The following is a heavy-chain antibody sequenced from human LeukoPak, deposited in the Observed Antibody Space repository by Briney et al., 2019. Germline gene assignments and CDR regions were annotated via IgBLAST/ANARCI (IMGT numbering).Heavy chain of an antibody. CDR3: AKGRGANSVGLLDY. V-gene: IGHV3-23*01. D-gene: IGHD4/OR15-4a*01. CDR2: ISGSDAIT. CDR1: GFTFSNYT. J-gene: IGHJ4*02. Sequence: GGSLRLSCAGSGFTFSNYTMSWVRLAPGKGLEWVSAISGSDAITYYAGSVRGRFTISRDNSKTTLYLQMNSLRAEDTAVYYCAKGRGANSVGLLDYWGQGTLVTVSS.